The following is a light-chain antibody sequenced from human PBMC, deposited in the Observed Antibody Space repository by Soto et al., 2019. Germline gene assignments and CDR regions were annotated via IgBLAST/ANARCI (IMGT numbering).Light chain of an antibody. CDR2: DVS. CDR3: QVWDSSSDHVV. Sequence: SSALTHPPSVSVAPGQTASITCGGNNIGGKSVHWYQQKPGQAPVLVVNDVSDRPSGIPERFSGSKSGNTATLTISRVEAGDEADYYCQVWDSSSDHVVFGGGTKVTVL. J-gene: IGLJ3*02. V-gene: IGLV3-21*02. CDR1: NIGGKS.